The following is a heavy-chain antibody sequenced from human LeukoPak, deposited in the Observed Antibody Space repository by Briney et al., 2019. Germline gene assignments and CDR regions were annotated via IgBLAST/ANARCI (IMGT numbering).Heavy chain of an antibody. D-gene: IGHD1-1*01. Sequence: GGSLRLSCVISGFSFRNYWMHWVRQAPGRGLVWVSRLNSDETSATYADSVKGRFTISRDTAKNTLYLDMNSLRAEDTAVYYCARATKGNYAFDIWGQGTMVTVSS. J-gene: IGHJ3*02. V-gene: IGHV3-74*03. CDR3: ARATKGNYAFDI. CDR1: GFSFRNYW. CDR2: LNSDETSA.